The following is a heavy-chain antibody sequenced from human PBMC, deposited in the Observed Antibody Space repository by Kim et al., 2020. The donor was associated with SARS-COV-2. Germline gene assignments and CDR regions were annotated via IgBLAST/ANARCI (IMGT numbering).Heavy chain of an antibody. D-gene: IGHD3-9*01. J-gene: IGHJ4*02. Sequence: TYYADTVKGRFTITRDNSKYTLYVKMNSLRAEDTAVYYCAKSQVQVFWPDWGQGTLVTVSS. V-gene: IGHV3-23*01. CDR3: AKSQVQVFWPD. CDR2: T.